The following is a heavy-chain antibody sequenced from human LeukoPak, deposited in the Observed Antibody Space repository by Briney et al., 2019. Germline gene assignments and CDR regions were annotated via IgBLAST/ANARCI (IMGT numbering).Heavy chain of an antibody. CDR1: GYTFTTYG. CDR3: ARDRESWNPKWFDS. J-gene: IGHJ5*01. V-gene: IGHV1-18*01. CDR2: TSAYNGNT. D-gene: IGHD1-1*01. Sequence: ASVKVSCKASGYTFTTYGIGWVRQAPGQGLEWMGWTSAYNGNTNYAQNFQGRVTMTTDTSTSTAYMELRSLRSDDTAVYYCARDRESWNPKWFDSWVQGTLVTVSS.